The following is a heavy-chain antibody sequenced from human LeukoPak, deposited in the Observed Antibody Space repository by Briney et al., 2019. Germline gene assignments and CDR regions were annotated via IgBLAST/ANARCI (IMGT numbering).Heavy chain of an antibody. V-gene: IGHV4-34*01. D-gene: IGHD2-15*01. CDR1: GGSFSGYY. CDR2: INHSGST. CDR3: ARRLLGYCSGGSCYSGYFQH. J-gene: IGHJ1*01. Sequence: SETLSLTCAVYGGSFSGYYWSWIRQPPGKGLEWIGEINHSGSTNYNPSLKSRVTISVDTSKNQFSLRLSSVTAADTAVYYCARRLLGYCSGGSCYSGYFQHWGQGTLVTVSS.